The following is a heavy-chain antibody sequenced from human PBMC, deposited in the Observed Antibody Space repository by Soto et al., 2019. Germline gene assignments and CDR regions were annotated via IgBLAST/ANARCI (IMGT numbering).Heavy chain of an antibody. CDR2: IYNSGST. Sequence: PSETLSLTSSISGSSISNGNYYWSWIRPPPGRGLEWIGYIYNSGSTYYKPYIKSRVIISVDTSKNHFSLKLSSVTAADTAVYYCARGTGSYDYWGQG. V-gene: IGHV4-30-4*01. CDR1: GSSISNGNYY. D-gene: IGHD3-10*01. J-gene: IGHJ4*02. CDR3: ARGTGSYDY.